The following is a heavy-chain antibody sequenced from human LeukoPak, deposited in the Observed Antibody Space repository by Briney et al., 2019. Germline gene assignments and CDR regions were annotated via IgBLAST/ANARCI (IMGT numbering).Heavy chain of an antibody. CDR1: GFNFNNFA. J-gene: IGHJ4*02. D-gene: IGHD3-9*01. CDR3: AKDFFGYFDWLYYLDY. Sequence: GGSLRLSCAASGFNFNNFAMTWVRQTPGKGLEWVSGISGSGLNSYYADSVKGRFTISRDNSKNTLYLQMNSLRAEDTAVYYCAKDFFGYFDWLYYLDYWGQGTLVTVSS. V-gene: IGHV3-23*01. CDR2: ISGSGLNS.